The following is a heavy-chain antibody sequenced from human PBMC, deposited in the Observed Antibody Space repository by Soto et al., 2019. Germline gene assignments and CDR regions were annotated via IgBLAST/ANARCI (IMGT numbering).Heavy chain of an antibody. V-gene: IGHV4-30-4*01. J-gene: IGHJ4*02. CDR3: ASLVYDTRLNYIYFAF. CDR1: GDSITDCDYY. CDR2: IYYNGII. Sequence: SETLSLTCTVSGDSITDCDYYWSWIRQPPGKDLEWIAYIYYNGIIHYNPSFERRVAMSVDTSRNQFSLKLTSVTAADTAVYFCASLVYDTRLNYIYFAFWGPGTLVPVSS. D-gene: IGHD3-10*01.